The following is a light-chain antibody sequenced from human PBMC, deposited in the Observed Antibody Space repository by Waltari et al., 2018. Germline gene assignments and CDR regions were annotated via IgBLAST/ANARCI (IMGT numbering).Light chain of an antibody. CDR3: QNHERLPAV. Sequence: IVLPPSPGTLSSSPGERAIPSCRASQNIGRYLIWYQQKPGQAPRLLIYCASSRAAGIPDRFSGSGSGTDFSLTISRLEPEDFAVYYCQNHERLPAVFGQGTKVEIK. CDR1: QNIGRY. V-gene: IGKV3-20*01. J-gene: IGKJ1*01. CDR2: CAS.